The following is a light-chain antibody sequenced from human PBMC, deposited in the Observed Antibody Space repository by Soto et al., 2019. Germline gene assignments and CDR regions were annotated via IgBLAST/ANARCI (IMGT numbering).Light chain of an antibody. V-gene: IGKV3-20*01. CDR3: QQYCSSPQT. CDR1: QSVRRSY. CDR2: GES. Sequence: EIVLTQSPGTLSLSPGERATLSCRASQSVRRSYLAWYPQKPGQAPRLLIYGESSRATGIPDRFSGREAGTDFNLTISRLEPEDFAVYYCQQYCSSPQTCGQGTKVELK. J-gene: IGKJ1*01.